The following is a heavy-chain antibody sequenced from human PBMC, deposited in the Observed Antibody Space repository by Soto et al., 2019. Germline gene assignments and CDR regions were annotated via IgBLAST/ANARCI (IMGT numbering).Heavy chain of an antibody. CDR3: IRDSHYYDRRGRSAFDL. D-gene: IGHD3-22*01. CDR2: IYYSGIT. CDR1: GSSISSVDHS. V-gene: IGHV4-30-4*01. Sequence: PSETLSLTCSVSGSSISSVDHSCRSNRQPPGNGLEWIGYIYYSGITYYNTSLKSRVNISVDTYKNKFSLKLGSLYAADTAVYYGIRDSHYYDRRGRSAFDLWGQGKVLTV. J-gene: IGHJ3*01.